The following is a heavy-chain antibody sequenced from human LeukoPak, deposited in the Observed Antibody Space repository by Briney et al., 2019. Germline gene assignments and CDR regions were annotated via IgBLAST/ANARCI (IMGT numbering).Heavy chain of an antibody. Sequence: GASVKVSCKASGYTFTSYGISWVRQAPGQGLEWMGWISIYNGNTNYAQKLQGRVTMTTDTSTSTAYMQLRSLRSDDTAVYFCARDGYNWNDDGNFDYWGQGTLVTVSS. V-gene: IGHV1-18*01. D-gene: IGHD1-1*01. CDR3: ARDGYNWNDDGNFDY. J-gene: IGHJ4*02. CDR1: GYTFTSYG. CDR2: ISIYNGNT.